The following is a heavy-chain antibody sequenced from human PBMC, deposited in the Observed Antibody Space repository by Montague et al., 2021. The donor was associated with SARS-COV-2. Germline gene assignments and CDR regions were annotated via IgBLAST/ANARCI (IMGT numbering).Heavy chain of an antibody. J-gene: IGHJ4*02. V-gene: IGHV1-24*01. CDR3: ASDYNY. CDR2: VDSEDGET. Sequence: SVKVSCKVSGAPLTDFSIHWVRQAPGKGLEWMGVVDSEDGETVYAQKFQGRVSMTEDTSADTAYMEPSSLRSEDTAVYYCASDYNYWGQGTLLTVSS. CDR1: GAPLTDFS. D-gene: IGHD3-10*01.